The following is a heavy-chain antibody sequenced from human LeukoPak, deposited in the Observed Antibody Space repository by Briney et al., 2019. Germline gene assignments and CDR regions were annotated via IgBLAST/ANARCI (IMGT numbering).Heavy chain of an antibody. D-gene: IGHD4-11*01. CDR2: ISAYNGNT. CDR1: GYTFTSYG. V-gene: IGHV1-18*01. Sequence: ASVKVPCKASGYTFTSYGISWVRQAPGHGLEWMGWISAYNGNTNYAQKLQGRVTMTTDTSTSTAYMELRSLRSDDTAVYYCARVRYPLQKPYYYYYMDVWGKGTTVTVSS. J-gene: IGHJ6*03. CDR3: ARVRYPLQKPYYYYYMDV.